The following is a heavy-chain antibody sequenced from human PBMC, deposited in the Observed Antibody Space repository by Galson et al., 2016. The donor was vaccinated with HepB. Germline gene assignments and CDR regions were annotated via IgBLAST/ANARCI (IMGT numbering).Heavy chain of an antibody. CDR2: IDPSDSYT. Sequence: SGAEVKKPGESLRISCEGSGYMFTTYWISWVRQMPGKGLEWMGRIDPSDSYTNYSPSFQGHVTISTDKSNSTAYLQWNSLKASDTAISYCARHGGAYYYHGMDVWGQGTTVTVSS. V-gene: IGHV5-10-1*01. CDR3: ARHGGAYYYHGMDV. D-gene: IGHD2-21*01. J-gene: IGHJ6*02. CDR1: GYMFTTYW.